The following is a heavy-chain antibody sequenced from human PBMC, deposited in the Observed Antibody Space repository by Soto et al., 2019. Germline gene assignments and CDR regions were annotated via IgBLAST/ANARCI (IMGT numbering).Heavy chain of an antibody. CDR3: GGQDYGAQGYYFEN. Sequence: QLQLQESGSGLVKPSETLSLTGFVSNGSISSRSSSWGWIRKTPGKGPEWIGSIYYIGNTYYNPSLKSRVTISIDTSKTQFSMKMNSVTAADTAVYFCGGQDYGAQGYYFENWGQGALVTVSS. CDR1: NGSISSRSSS. J-gene: IGHJ4*02. CDR2: IYYIGNT. V-gene: IGHV4-39*01. D-gene: IGHD4-17*01.